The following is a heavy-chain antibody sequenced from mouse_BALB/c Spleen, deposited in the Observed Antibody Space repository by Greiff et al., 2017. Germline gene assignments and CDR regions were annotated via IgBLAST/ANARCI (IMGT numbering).Heavy chain of an antibody. CDR1: GFTFSSFG. CDR2: ISSGSSTI. V-gene: IGHV5-17*02. Sequence: EVKLVESGGGLVQPGGSRKLSCAASGFTFSSFGMHWVRQAPEKGLEWVAYISSGSSTIYYADTVKGRFTISRDNPKNTLFLQMTSLRSEDTAMYYCARNYRYDAYFDYWGQGTTLTVSS. D-gene: IGHD2-14*01. J-gene: IGHJ2*01. CDR3: ARNYRYDAYFDY.